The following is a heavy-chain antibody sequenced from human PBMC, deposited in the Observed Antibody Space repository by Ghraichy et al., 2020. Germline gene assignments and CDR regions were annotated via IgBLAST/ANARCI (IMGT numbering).Heavy chain of an antibody. D-gene: IGHD6-13*01. CDR1: GFTVSSNY. Sequence: GSLRLSCAASGFTVSSNYMSWVRQAPGKGLEWVSVIYSGGSTYYADSVKGRFTISRDNSKNTLYLQMNSLRAEDTAVYYCARDLTSMAAAAPPFYYMVVWGKGTTVTVSS. V-gene: IGHV3-66*01. J-gene: IGHJ6*03. CDR3: ARDLTSMAAAAPPFYYMVV. CDR2: IYSGGST.